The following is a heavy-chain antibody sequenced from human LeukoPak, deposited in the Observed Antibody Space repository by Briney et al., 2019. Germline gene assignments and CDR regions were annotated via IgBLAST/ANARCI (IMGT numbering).Heavy chain of an antibody. V-gene: IGHV1-18*01. CDR3: ASLYYYDSSGYYGYFDY. Sequence: ASVKVSCKTSGYSFTNYGISWVRQAPGQGLECMGWISAYNGNPIYAQKLQGRVTMSTDTSTSTVYMELRSLRSDDTAVYYCASLYYYDSSGYYGYFDYWGQGTLVTVSS. CDR1: GYSFTNYG. CDR2: ISAYNGNP. D-gene: IGHD3-22*01. J-gene: IGHJ4*02.